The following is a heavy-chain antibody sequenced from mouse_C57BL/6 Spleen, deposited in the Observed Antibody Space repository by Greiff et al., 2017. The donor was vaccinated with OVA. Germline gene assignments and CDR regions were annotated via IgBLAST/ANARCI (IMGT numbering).Heavy chain of an antibody. Sequence: VMLVESGPGLVQPSQSLSITCTVSGFSLTSYGVHWVRQSPGKGLEWLGVIWRGGSTDYNAAFMSRLSITKDNSKSQVFFKMNSLQADDTAIYYCAKGGSSSYWYFDVWGTGTTVTVSS. CDR1: GFSLTSYG. V-gene: IGHV2-5*01. D-gene: IGHD1-1*01. J-gene: IGHJ1*03. CDR2: IWRGGST. CDR3: AKGGSSSYWYFDV.